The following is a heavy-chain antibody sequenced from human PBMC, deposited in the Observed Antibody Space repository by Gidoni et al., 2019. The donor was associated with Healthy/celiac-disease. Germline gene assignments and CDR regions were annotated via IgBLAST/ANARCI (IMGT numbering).Heavy chain of an antibody. V-gene: IGHV4-39*01. CDR1: GGSISSSSYY. D-gene: IGHD2-15*01. CDR3: ARQVQGYCSGGSCYSRIFDY. CDR2: IHYIGCT. Sequence: QLQLQASGPGLVKPSETLSLTCTVSGGSISSSSYYWGWIRPPPGQGLEWIGGIHYIGCTYYNPSLKSRVTISVDTSKNQFSLKLSSVTAADTAVYYCARQVQGYCSGGSCYSRIFDYWGQGTLVTVSS. J-gene: IGHJ4*02.